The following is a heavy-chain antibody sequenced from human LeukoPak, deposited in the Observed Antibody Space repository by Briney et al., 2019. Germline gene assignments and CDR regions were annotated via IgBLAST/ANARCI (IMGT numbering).Heavy chain of an antibody. V-gene: IGHV3-7*01. CDR1: GFTFSSYW. CDR2: IKQDGSEK. CDR3: ARVPYSSSSFDYYYYGMDV. J-gene: IGHJ6*02. D-gene: IGHD6-6*01. Sequence: GGSLRLSCAASGFTFSSYWMSWVRQAPGKGLEWVANIKQDGSEKYYVDSVKGRFTISRDNAKNSLYLQMNSLRAEDTAVYYCARVPYSSSSFDYYYYGMDVWGQGTTVTVS.